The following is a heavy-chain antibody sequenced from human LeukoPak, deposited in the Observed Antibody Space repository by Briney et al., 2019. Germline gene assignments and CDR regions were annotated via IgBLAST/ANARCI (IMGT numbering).Heavy chain of an antibody. CDR2: ISYDGSNK. J-gene: IGHJ4*02. Sequence: GGSLRLSCAASGFTFSSYAMHWVRQAPGKGLEWVAVISYDGSNKYYADSVKGRFTISRDNSKNTLYLQMNSLRAGDTAVYYCAREGKYYYDSSGYPDYWGQGTLVTVSS. D-gene: IGHD3-22*01. CDR1: GFTFSSYA. V-gene: IGHV3-30*01. CDR3: AREGKYYYDSSGYPDY.